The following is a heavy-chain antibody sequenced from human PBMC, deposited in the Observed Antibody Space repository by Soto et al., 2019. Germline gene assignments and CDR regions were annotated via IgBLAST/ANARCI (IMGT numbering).Heavy chain of an antibody. CDR3: ARLTGHTTIFGVVGGPFDI. V-gene: IGHV4-34*01. J-gene: IGHJ3*02. CDR1: GGSFSGYY. CDR2: INHSGST. D-gene: IGHD3-3*01. Sequence: SETLSLTCAVYGGSFSGYYWSWIRQPPGKGLEWIGEINHSGSTNYNPSLKSRLTISVDTSKNQFSLKLSSVTAADTAVYYCARLTGHTTIFGVVGGPFDIWGQGTMVTVSS.